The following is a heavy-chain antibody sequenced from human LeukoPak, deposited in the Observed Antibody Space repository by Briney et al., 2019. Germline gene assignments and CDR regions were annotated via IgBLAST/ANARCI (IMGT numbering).Heavy chain of an antibody. J-gene: IGHJ5*02. Sequence: SETLSLTCAVYGGSFSGYYWSGIRQPPGKGLEWIGQINHSGTTNYNPSLKSRVTISVDTSKNQFSLKLSSVTAADTAVYYSARVDTAMSAFDPWGQGTLVTVSS. CDR2: INHSGTT. CDR3: ARVDTAMSAFDP. CDR1: GGSFSGYY. D-gene: IGHD5-18*01. V-gene: IGHV4-34*01.